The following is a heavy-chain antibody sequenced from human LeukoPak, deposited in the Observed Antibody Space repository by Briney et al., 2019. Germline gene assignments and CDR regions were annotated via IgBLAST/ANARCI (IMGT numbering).Heavy chain of an antibody. D-gene: IGHD6-13*01. V-gene: IGHV4-34*01. CDR2: INYSGST. Sequence: KPSETLSLTCAVYGGSFSGFYWTWIRQPPGKGLEWIGEINYSGSTNYNPSLKSRVTISVDTSKNQFSLTVNSVTAADTAVYYCARSIAAADTAINYFDYWGQGTLVTVSS. CDR3: ARSIAAADTAINYFDY. J-gene: IGHJ4*02. CDR1: GGSFSGFY.